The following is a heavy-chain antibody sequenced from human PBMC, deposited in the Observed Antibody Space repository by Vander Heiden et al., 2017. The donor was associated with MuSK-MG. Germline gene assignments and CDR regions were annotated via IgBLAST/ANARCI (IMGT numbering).Heavy chain of an antibody. V-gene: IGHV3-21*01. Sequence: EVQLVESGGGLVKPGGSLRLSGAASGFPFSSYSMNWVRQAPGKGLEWVSSISSSSSYIYYADSVKGRFTISRDNAKNSLYLQMNSLRAEDTAVYYCARALREDTAMAFDIWGQGTMVTVSS. D-gene: IGHD5-18*01. CDR1: GFPFSSYS. CDR2: ISSSSSYI. CDR3: ARALREDTAMAFDI. J-gene: IGHJ3*02.